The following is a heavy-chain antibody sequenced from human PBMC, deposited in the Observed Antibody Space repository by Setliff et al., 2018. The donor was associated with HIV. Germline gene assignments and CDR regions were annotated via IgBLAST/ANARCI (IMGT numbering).Heavy chain of an antibody. CDR1: GYSFTSYW. D-gene: IGHD1-26*01. CDR3: ARLPSSREGVDYYYCYMDV. V-gene: IGHV5-51*01. CDR2: IYPGDSDT. Sequence: GESLKISCKGSGYSFTSYWIGWVRQMPGKGLAWMGIIYPGDSDTRYSPSFHGQVTISADKSISTAYLQWSSLKASDTAMYYCARLPSSREGVDYYYCYMDVWGKGTTVTVA. J-gene: IGHJ6*03.